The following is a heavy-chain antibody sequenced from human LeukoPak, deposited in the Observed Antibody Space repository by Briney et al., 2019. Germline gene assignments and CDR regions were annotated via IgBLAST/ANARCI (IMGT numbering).Heavy chain of an antibody. D-gene: IGHD3-10*01. CDR1: GGSFIGYY. CDR3: ARVSPHRRFAFDY. CDR2: ITHSGSI. Sequence: SETLSLTCAVYGGSFIGYYWSWIRQPPGKRMEWIGEITHSGSINYHPSLKSRVTISVDTSKNHFSLKLSSATAADTAVYYCARVSPHRRFAFDYWGQGTPVTVSS. J-gene: IGHJ4*02. V-gene: IGHV4-34*01.